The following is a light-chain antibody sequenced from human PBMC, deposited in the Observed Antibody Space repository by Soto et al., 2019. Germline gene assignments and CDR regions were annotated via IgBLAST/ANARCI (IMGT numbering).Light chain of an antibody. CDR2: EVX. Sequence: QSALTQPASVSGSPGQSITISCTGTGSDIGGYNHVSWYQHHPGKAPKLMISEVXKXPSGVYDRFSGSKSGNTASLTISGLQDEDEADYYCSSYTSSSTLVFGTGTKGTGL. CDR1: GSDIGGYNH. J-gene: IGLJ1*01. V-gene: IGLV2-14*01. CDR3: SSYTSSSTLV.